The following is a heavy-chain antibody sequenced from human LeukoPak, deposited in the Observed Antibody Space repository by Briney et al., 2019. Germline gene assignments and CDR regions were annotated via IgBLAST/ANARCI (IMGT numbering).Heavy chain of an antibody. D-gene: IGHD2-21*02. CDR2: IYWDDDK. CDR3: AHRPVVTANNNWFDP. Sequence: ESGPTLVKPTQTLTLTCTFSGFSLSTSGVGVGWIRQPPGKALEWLALIYWDDDKRYSPSLKSRLTITKDTSKNQVVLTMTNMDPVDTATYYCAHRPVVTANNNWFDPWGQGTLVTVSS. CDR1: GFSLSTSGVG. V-gene: IGHV2-5*02. J-gene: IGHJ5*02.